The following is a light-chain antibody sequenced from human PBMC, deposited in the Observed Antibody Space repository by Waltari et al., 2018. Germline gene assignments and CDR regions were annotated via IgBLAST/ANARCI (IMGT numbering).Light chain of an antibody. CDR1: SLRPFD. V-gene: IGLV3-19*01. CDR2: NTD. CDR3: SSRDSSGNHLV. J-gene: IGLJ2*01. Sequence: SSELTQDPAVYVALGQTVRIKCQGDSLRPFDASWYQQKPGHAPVLVLYNTDKRPSGIPDRFSGSNSGNTASLTITGAQAEDEADYYCSSRDSSGNHLVFGGGTNLTVL.